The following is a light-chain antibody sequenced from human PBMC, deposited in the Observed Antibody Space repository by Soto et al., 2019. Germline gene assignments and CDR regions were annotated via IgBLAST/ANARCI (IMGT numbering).Light chain of an antibody. CDR3: QQRSDWPPIT. CDR1: QSVSRY. Sequence: EIVLTQSPATLSLSPGERATLSCRASQSVSRYLAWYQQKPGQAPRLLIYDASNRATGIPARFSGSGSGTDFTLTISSLGPEDFAVYYCQQRSDWPPITFCQGKRLEIK. V-gene: IGKV3-11*01. J-gene: IGKJ5*01. CDR2: DAS.